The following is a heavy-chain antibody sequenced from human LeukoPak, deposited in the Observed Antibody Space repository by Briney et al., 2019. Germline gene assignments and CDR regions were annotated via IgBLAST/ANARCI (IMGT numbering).Heavy chain of an antibody. D-gene: IGHD4-23*01. Sequence: PSETLSLTCAVYDGSFSAYCRSWIRQPPGKGLEWIGEIYHSGSANYNPSLQSRVTISVDTSKDQFSLKLSSVTAADTAVYYCARGLGGGNSVYFDLWGRGTLVTVSS. J-gene: IGHJ2*01. V-gene: IGHV4-34*01. CDR3: ARGLGGGNSVYFDL. CDR1: DGSFSAYC. CDR2: IYHSGSA.